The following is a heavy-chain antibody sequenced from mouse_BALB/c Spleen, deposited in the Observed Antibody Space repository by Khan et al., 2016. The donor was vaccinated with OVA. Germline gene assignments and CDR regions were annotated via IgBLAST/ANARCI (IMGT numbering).Heavy chain of an antibody. J-gene: IGHJ1*01. CDR3: ARSASYWFFDV. V-gene: IGHV9-3-1*01. D-gene: IGHD6-1*01. CDR1: GYTVTNYG. CDR2: INTYTGEP. Sequence: QIQLVQSGPELKKPGETVKISCKAFGYTVTNYGMNWVKQAPGKGLKWMGWINTYTGEPTYADDFKGRFAFSLETSANTAYLQINNLKNGDTATGFCARSASYWFFDVWCAGTTVTVSS.